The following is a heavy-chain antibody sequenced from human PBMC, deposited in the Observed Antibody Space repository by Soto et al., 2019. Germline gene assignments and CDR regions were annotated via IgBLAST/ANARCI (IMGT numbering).Heavy chain of an antibody. Sequence: ASVKVSCKVSGYTLTELSMHWVRQAPGKGLEWMGGFDPEDGETIYAQKFQGRVTMTEDTSTDTAYMELSSLRSEDTAVYYCATGAVGATRDYYGMDVWXQGTTVTVSS. CDR1: GYTLTELS. CDR2: FDPEDGET. J-gene: IGHJ6*02. V-gene: IGHV1-24*01. CDR3: ATGAVGATRDYYGMDV. D-gene: IGHD1-26*01.